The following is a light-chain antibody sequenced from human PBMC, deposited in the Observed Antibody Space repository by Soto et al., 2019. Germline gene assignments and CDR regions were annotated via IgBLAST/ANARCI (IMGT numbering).Light chain of an antibody. CDR3: QQYNSNPWT. CDR1: QSISSW. V-gene: IGKV1-5*03. CDR2: KAS. J-gene: IGKJ1*01. Sequence: DIQMTQSPSTLSASVGDTVTITCRASQSISSWLAWYQQKPGKAPNLLIYKASSLEGGVPSRFSGSGSATEFTLTINSLQPDDFATYYCQQYNSNPWTFGQGTKVEIK.